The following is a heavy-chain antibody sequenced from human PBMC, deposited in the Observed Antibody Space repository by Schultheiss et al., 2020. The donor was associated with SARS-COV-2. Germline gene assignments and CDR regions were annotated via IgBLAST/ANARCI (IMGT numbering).Heavy chain of an antibody. D-gene: IGHD6-13*01. V-gene: IGHV3-53*01. CDR1: GFTFSSYA. Sequence: GESLKISCAASGFTFSSYAMHWVRQAPGKGLEWVAVIYSGGSTYYADSVKGRFTISRDNSKNTLYLQMNSLRAEDTAVYYCARDSSSWYRYYYGMDVWGQGTTVTVSS. J-gene: IGHJ6*02. CDR2: IYSGGST. CDR3: ARDSSSWYRYYYGMDV.